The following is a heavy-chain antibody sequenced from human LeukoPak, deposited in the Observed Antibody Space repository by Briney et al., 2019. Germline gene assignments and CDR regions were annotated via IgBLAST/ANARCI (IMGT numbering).Heavy chain of an antibody. V-gene: IGHV1-46*03. Sequence: GASVKVSCKASGYTFTSYYMHWVRQAPGQGLEWMGIINPSGGSTSYAQKFQGRVTMTRDTSTSTVYMELSSLRSEDTAVYYSARAGDYYGSGSYSNYFDYWGQGTLVTVSS. D-gene: IGHD3-10*01. CDR2: INPSGGST. CDR3: ARAGDYYGSGSYSNYFDY. J-gene: IGHJ4*02. CDR1: GYTFTSYY.